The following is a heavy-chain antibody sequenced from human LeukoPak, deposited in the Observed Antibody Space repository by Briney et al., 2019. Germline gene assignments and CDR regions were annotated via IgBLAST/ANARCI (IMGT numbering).Heavy chain of an antibody. CDR2: ISYSGST. J-gene: IGHJ4*02. CDR1: GGSISSHY. D-gene: IGHD6-13*01. V-gene: IGHV4-59*11. Sequence: PSETLSLTCAVSGGSISSHYWSWVRQPPGKRLEWVGYISYSGSTNYNPSLESRVTMSVDTSKNQFSLKLSSETATDTAVYYCARGSTYSSRTFDYWGQGTLVTVSS. CDR3: ARGSTYSSRTFDY.